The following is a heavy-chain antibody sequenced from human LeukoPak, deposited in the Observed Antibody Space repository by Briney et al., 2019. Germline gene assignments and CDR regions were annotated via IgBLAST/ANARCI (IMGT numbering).Heavy chain of an antibody. J-gene: IGHJ4*02. CDR2: IYYSGST. CDR1: GGSISSYY. CDR3: ARIVVVPAAIRRKQQLVVRYFDY. V-gene: IGHV4-59*01. D-gene: IGHD2-2*01. Sequence: PSETLSLTCTVSGGSISSYYWSWIRQPPGKGLEWIGYIYYSGSTNYNPSLKSRVTISVDTSKNQFSLKLSSVTAADTAVYYCARIVVVPAAIRRKQQLVVRYFDYWGQGTLVTVSS.